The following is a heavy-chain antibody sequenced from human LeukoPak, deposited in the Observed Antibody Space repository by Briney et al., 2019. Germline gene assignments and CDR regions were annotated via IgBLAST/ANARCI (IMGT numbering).Heavy chain of an antibody. CDR3: AKDPGDIAVVVAADGAFDI. Sequence: GGSLRLSCAASGFTFSSYGMHWVRQAPGRGLEWVAVISYDGSNKYYADSVKGRFTISRDNSKNTLYLQMNSLRAEDTAVYYCAKDPGDIAVVVAADGAFDIWGQGTMVTVSS. J-gene: IGHJ3*02. D-gene: IGHD2-15*01. CDR2: ISYDGSNK. CDR1: GFTFSSYG. V-gene: IGHV3-30*18.